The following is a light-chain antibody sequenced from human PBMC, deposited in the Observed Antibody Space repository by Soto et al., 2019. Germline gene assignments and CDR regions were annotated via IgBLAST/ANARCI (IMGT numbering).Light chain of an antibody. CDR2: AAS. CDR3: QQLNSYPPT. V-gene: IGKV1-9*01. Sequence: IQLTQSPSSLSASVGDRVTITCRASQGISSYLAWYQQKPGKAPKLLIYAASTLQSGVPSRFSVSGSGTDFTLTISSLQPEDFATYYCQQLNSYPPTFGPGTKVDSK. J-gene: IGKJ3*01. CDR1: QGISSY.